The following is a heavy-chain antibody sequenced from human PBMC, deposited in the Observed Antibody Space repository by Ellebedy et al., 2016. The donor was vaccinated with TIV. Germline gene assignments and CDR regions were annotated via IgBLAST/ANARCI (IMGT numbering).Heavy chain of an antibody. CDR1: GFTFSSYA. CDR3: AKGLSCSGGDCYSGHAFDI. Sequence: PGGSLRLSCAASGFTASGFTFSSYAMAWVRQAPGKGLEWVSAISGSGGATYYADSVKGRFTISRDNSKNTLFLQMNSLRAEDTAVYYCAKGLSCSGGDCYSGHAFDIWGQGTMVTVSS. D-gene: IGHD2-15*01. CDR2: ISGSGGAT. J-gene: IGHJ3*02. V-gene: IGHV3-23*01.